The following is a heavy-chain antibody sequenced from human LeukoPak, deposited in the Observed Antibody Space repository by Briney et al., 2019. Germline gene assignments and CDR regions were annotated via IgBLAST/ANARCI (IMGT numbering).Heavy chain of an antibody. CDR3: ARVHCSGGSCYSVDY. CDR2: INHSGST. J-gene: IGHJ4*02. CDR1: GGSFSGYY. V-gene: IGHV4-34*01. D-gene: IGHD2-15*01. Sequence: PSETLSLTCAVYGGSFSGYYWSWIRQPPGKGLEWIGEINHSGSTNYNPSLKSRVTISVDTSKNQFSLKLSSVTAADTAVYYCARVHCSGGSCYSVDYWGQGTLVTVSS.